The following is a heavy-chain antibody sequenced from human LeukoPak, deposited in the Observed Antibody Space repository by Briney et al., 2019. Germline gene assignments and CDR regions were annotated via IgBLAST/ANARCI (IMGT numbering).Heavy chain of an antibody. V-gene: IGHV3-23*01. Sequence: GGSLRLSCAASGFTFSSYAMSWVRQAPGKGLEWVSAISGSGGSTYYADSVKGRFTISRDNAKKSLYLQMNSLRAEDTALYYCAKDGDSSGYYTLDYWGQGTLVTVSS. CDR2: ISGSGGST. CDR1: GFTFSSYA. J-gene: IGHJ4*02. D-gene: IGHD3-22*01. CDR3: AKDGDSSGYYTLDY.